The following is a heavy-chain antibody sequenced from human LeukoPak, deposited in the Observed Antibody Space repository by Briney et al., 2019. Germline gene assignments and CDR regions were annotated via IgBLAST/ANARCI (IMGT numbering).Heavy chain of an antibody. Sequence: GASVKVSCKASGYTFTSYDINWVRQATGQGLEWMGWMNPNSGNTGYAQKFQGRVTMTRNTSIGTAYMELSSLRSEDTAVYYCARGGPYCSSTSCYYYYGMDVWGQGTTVTVSS. CDR3: ARGGPYCSSTSCYYYYGMDV. CDR1: GYTFTSYD. CDR2: MNPNSGNT. J-gene: IGHJ6*02. D-gene: IGHD2-2*01. V-gene: IGHV1-8*01.